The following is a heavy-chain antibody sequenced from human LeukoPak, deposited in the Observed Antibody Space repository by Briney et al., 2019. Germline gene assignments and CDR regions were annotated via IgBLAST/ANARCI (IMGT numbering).Heavy chain of an antibody. CDR1: GYTFTSYD. CDR2: MNPNSGNT. D-gene: IGHD5-24*01. CDR3: ARGQSKMATIPLSY. J-gene: IGHJ4*02. Sequence: ASVKVSCKASGYTFTSYDINWVRQATGQGLEWMGWMNPNSGNTGYAQKFQGRVTMTRNTSISTAYMELSGLRSEDTAVYYCARGQSKMATIPLSYWGQGTLVTVSS. V-gene: IGHV1-8*01.